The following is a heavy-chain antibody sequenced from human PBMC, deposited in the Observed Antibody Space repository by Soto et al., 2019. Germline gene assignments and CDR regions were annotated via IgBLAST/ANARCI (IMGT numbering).Heavy chain of an antibody. CDR2: INPDNGNT. CDR3: ARGIATGQLDP. CDR1: GYTFTRYT. D-gene: IGHD2-15*01. V-gene: IGHV1-3*01. J-gene: IGHJ5*02. Sequence: QVQLVQSGAEVKKPGASVKISCKASGYTFTRYTMNWVHQAPGQRLEWMGWINPDNGNTKSSQKFQDRVIITRDTSASTAYMDLSSLRSDDTAVYYCARGIATGQLDPWGQGTLVTVSS.